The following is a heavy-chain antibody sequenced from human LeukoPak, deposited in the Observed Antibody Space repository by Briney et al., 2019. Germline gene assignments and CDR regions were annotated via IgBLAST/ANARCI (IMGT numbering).Heavy chain of an antibody. V-gene: IGHV3-7*01. D-gene: IGHD6-13*01. CDR1: GFTFSSYW. J-gene: IGHJ4*02. CDR2: IKQDGSEK. Sequence: GGSLRLSCAASGFTFSSYWMSWVRQAPGKGLEWVANIKQDGSEKYYVDSVKGRFPISRDNAKNSLYLRMNSLRAEDTAVYYCARCEIAAAGTEYYFDYWGQGTLVTVSS. CDR3: ARCEIAAAGTEYYFDY.